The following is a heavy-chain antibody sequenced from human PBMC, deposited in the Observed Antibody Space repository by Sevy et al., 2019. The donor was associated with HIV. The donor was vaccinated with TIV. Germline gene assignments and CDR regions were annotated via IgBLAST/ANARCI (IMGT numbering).Heavy chain of an antibody. D-gene: IGHD2-15*01. CDR2: ISSSSSYI. V-gene: IGHV3-21*01. Sequence: GGSLRLSCAASGFTFSSYSMNWVRQAPGKGLEWVSSISSSSSYIYYADSVKGRFTISRDNSKNTLYLQMNILRPEDTAVYYCAKDDILGYCSGGSCYPGYWGQGTLVTVSS. CDR3: AKDDILGYCSGGSCYPGY. CDR1: GFTFSSYS. J-gene: IGHJ4*02.